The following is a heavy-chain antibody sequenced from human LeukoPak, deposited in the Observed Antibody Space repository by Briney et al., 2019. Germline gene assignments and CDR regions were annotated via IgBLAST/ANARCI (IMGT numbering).Heavy chain of an antibody. D-gene: IGHD3-10*01. CDR2: IKQDGSDK. J-gene: IGHJ4*02. V-gene: IGHV3-7*01. CDR1: GFTFSTYW. CDR3: ARDLTARPYGSGSFDF. Sequence: GGSLRLSCAASGFTFSTYWMSWVRQAPGKGLEWVANIKQDGSDKYYVDSVKGRFTISRDNAKNSLFLQMKSLRADDTAVYYCARDLTARPYGSGSFDFWGQGTLITVSS.